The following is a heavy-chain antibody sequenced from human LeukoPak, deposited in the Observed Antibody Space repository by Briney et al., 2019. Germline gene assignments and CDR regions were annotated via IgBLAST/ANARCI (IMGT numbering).Heavy chain of an antibody. Sequence: TSQTLSLTCTVSGGSISSGDYYWTWIRQPPGKGLEWIGYIHYSGSTNYNPSLKSRVTISVDTSKNQFSLKLSSVTAADTAVYYCARASVTYYYYYYMDVWGKGTTVTVSS. CDR2: IHYSGST. J-gene: IGHJ6*03. CDR1: GGSISSGDYY. V-gene: IGHV4-61*08. CDR3: ARASVTYYYYYYMDV. D-gene: IGHD4-11*01.